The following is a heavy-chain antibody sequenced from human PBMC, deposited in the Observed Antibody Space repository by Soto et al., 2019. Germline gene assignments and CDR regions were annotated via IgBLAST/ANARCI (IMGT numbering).Heavy chain of an antibody. CDR3: ARLGDYVGFDY. CDR1: GGSISSGGYY. V-gene: IGHV4-31*03. J-gene: IGHJ4*02. Sequence: SETLSLTCTVSGGSISSGGYYWSWIRQHPGKGLEWIGYIYYGGSTYYNPSLKGRVTISVDTSKNQFSLKLSSVTAADTAVYYCARLGDYVGFDYWGQGTLVTVSS. D-gene: IGHD4-17*01. CDR2: IYYGGST.